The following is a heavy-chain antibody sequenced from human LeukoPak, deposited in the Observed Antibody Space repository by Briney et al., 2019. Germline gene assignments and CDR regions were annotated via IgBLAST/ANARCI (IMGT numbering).Heavy chain of an antibody. CDR2: IYYSGST. J-gene: IGHJ4*02. V-gene: IGHV4-59*12. D-gene: IGHD3-10*01. Sequence: SETLSLTCTVSGGSISSYYWSWIRQPPGKGLEWIGSIYYSGSTYYNPSLKSRVTISVDTSKNQFSLKLSSVTAADTAVYYCARDLWFGELDWGQGTLVTVSS. CDR3: ARDLWFGELD. CDR1: GGSISSYY.